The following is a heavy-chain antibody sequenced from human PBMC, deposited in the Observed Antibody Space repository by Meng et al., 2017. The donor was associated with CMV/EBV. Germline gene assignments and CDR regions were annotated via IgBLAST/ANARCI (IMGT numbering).Heavy chain of an antibody. CDR1: GGSVSSGGYY. V-gene: IGHV4-31*03. D-gene: IGHD3-10*01. Sequence: SETLSLTCTVSGGSVSSGGYYWSWIRQHPGKGLEWIGYIYYSGSTYYNPSLKSRVTISVDTSKNQFSLKLSSVTAADTAMYYCASQGLNDYYDAGMGAFDIWGQGTMVTVSS. J-gene: IGHJ3*02. CDR3: ASQGLNDYYDAGMGAFDI. CDR2: IYYSGST.